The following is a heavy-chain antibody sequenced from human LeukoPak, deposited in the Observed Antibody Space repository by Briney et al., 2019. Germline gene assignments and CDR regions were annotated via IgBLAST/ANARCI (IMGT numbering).Heavy chain of an antibody. CDR2: IRSTANGYAT. CDR3: TTERDTALFRGFVDY. J-gene: IGHJ4*02. D-gene: IGHD5-18*01. CDR1: GFTFSGSA. V-gene: IGHV3-73*01. Sequence: GGSLRLSCAASGFTFSGSALHWVRQASGKGLEWVGRIRSTANGYATAYAASVKGRFTISRDDSKNTAYLQMDSLKTEDTAVYYCTTERDTALFRGFVDYWGQGTLVTVSS.